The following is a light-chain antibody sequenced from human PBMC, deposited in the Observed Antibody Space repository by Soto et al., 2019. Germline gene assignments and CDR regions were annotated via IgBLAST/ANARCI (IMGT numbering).Light chain of an antibody. CDR2: VNTDGSH. CDR3: QTWGAGFSVL. V-gene: IGLV4-69*01. J-gene: IGLJ2*01. Sequence: QLVLTQSPSASASLGASVKLTCTLSSGHSSYAIAWHQQQPEKGPRYLMKVNTDGSHNKGDGIPDRFSGSSSGAERYLTISSLQSEDVADYYCQTWGAGFSVLFGGGTKLTVL. CDR1: SGHSSYA.